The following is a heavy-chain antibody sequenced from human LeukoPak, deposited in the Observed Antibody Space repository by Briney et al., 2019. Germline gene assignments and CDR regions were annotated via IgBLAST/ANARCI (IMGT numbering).Heavy chain of an antibody. CDR2: IYYSGST. Sequence: SVTLSLTCAVSGGSISSNNWWSWVRQPPGKGLEWIGYIYYSGSTNYNPSLKSRVTISRDTSKNQFSLKLRSVTAADTAVYYCTSGGMVSGDYWGHGTLVTVSS. J-gene: IGHJ4*01. CDR3: TSGGMVSGDY. CDR1: GGSISSNNW. V-gene: IGHV4-4*02. D-gene: IGHD2-8*01.